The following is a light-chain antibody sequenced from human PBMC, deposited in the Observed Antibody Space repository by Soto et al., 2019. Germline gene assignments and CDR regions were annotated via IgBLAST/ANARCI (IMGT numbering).Light chain of an antibody. CDR2: GNT. V-gene: IGLV1-40*01. CDR1: SSNIGAPYD. J-gene: IGLJ2*01. CDR3: QSYDSSLTGVV. Sequence: QSVLTQPPSVSGAPGQRVTISCTGSSSNIGAPYDVHWYQQLPGTAPKLLIYGNTNRPSGVPDRFSGSKSVTSASLAITGLQADDEADYYCQSYDSSLTGVVFGGGTKLTVL.